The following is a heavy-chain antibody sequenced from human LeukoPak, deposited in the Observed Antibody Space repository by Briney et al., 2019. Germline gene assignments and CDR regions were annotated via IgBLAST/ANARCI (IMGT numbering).Heavy chain of an antibody. Sequence: SETLSLTCAVYGGSFSGYYWSWIRQPPGKGLEWIGEINHSGSTNYNPSLKGRVTISVDTSKNQFSLKLSSVTAADTAVYYCARGRAGYDSSGYPRRYYYYMDVWGKGTTVTVSS. CDR3: ARGRAGYDSSGYPRRYYYYMDV. D-gene: IGHD3-22*01. V-gene: IGHV4-34*01. J-gene: IGHJ6*03. CDR1: GGSFSGYY. CDR2: INHSGST.